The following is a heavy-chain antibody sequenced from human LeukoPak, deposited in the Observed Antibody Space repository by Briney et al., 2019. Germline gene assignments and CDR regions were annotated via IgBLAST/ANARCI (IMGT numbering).Heavy chain of an antibody. CDR3: ARDGGDIAAAGIFDY. D-gene: IGHD6-13*01. J-gene: IGHJ4*02. V-gene: IGHV1-3*01. CDR1: GYTFINYA. Sequence: ASVKASCKTSGYTFINYAMHWVRQAPGQRLEWMGWINAGNGNTKYSQKFQGRVTITRDTSASTAYMELSSLRSEDTAVYYCARDGGDIAAAGIFDYWGQGTLVTVSS. CDR2: INAGNGNT.